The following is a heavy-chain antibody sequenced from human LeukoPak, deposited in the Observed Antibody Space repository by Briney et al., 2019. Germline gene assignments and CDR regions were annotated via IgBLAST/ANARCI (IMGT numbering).Heavy chain of an antibody. Sequence: HAGGSLRLSCAASGFTVRSSYMSWVRQAPGKGLEWVSAISNNGGYTYYADSVQGRFTISRDNSKSTLCLQMNSLRAEDTAVYYCAKQLGYCSDGSCYFPYWGQGTLVTVSS. D-gene: IGHD2-15*01. CDR1: GFTVRSSY. V-gene: IGHV3-23*01. J-gene: IGHJ4*02. CDR3: AKQLGYCSDGSCYFPY. CDR2: ISNNGGYT.